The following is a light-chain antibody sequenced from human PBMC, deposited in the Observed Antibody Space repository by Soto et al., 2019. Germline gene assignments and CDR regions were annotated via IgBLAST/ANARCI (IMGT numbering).Light chain of an antibody. CDR3: EAWDDSLNAHNYV. Sequence: QSVLTQPPSASGSPGQRVTISCSGSSSNIGSNTVNWYQQLPGTAPKLLIYSSNQRPSGVADRFSGSKSGTSASLAIGGLQSEDEADYYCEAWDDSLNAHNYVFGTGTKLTVL. V-gene: IGLV1-44*01. J-gene: IGLJ1*01. CDR2: SSN. CDR1: SSNIGSNT.